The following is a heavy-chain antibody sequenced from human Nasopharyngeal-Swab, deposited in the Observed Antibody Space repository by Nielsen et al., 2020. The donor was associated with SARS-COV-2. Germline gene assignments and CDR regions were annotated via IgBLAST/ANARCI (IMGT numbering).Heavy chain of an antibody. CDR3: ARDIFWGYYGSGTNSHQRWGMDV. CDR1: GYTFTSYG. D-gene: IGHD3-10*01. CDR2: ISAYNGNT. J-gene: IGHJ6*02. V-gene: IGHV1-18*01. Sequence: ASVKVSCKASGYTFTSYGISWVRQAPGQGLEWMGWISAYNGNTNYAQKLQGRVTMTTDTSTSTAYMELRSLRSDDTAVYYCARDIFWGYYGSGTNSHQRWGMDVWGQGTTVTVSS.